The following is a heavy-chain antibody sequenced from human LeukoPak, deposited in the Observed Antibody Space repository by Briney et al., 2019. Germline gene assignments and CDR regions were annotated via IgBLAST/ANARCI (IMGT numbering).Heavy chain of an antibody. J-gene: IGHJ6*03. D-gene: IGHD3-22*01. CDR1: GFTFDDYG. V-gene: IGHV3-20*04. Sequence: GGSLRLSCAASGFTFDDYGMSWVRQAPGKGLEWVSGINWNGGSTGYADSVKGRFTISRDNAKNSLYLQMNSLRAEDTALYYCARKSLIERGGYYYHYYYYYMDVWGKGTTVTVSS. CDR3: ARKSLIERGGYYYHYYYYYMDV. CDR2: INWNGGST.